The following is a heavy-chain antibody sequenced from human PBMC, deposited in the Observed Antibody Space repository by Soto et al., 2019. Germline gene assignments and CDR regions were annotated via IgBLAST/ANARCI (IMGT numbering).Heavy chain of an antibody. CDR3: ARAKVVAAKRTTYYFDY. CDR2: IYSGGST. V-gene: IGHV3-53*01. D-gene: IGHD2-15*01. Sequence: GGSLRLSCAAAGFTVSSNYMSWVRQAPGKGLEWVSVIYSGGSTYYADSVKGLFTIYRDNSKNTLYLQTNSLRAEDTAVYYRARAKVVAAKRTTYYFDYWGQGTRVTVS. J-gene: IGHJ4*02. CDR1: GFTVSSNY.